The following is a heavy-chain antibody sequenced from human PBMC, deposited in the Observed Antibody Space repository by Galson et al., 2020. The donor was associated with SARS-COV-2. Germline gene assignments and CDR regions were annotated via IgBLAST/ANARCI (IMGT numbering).Heavy chain of an antibody. J-gene: IGHJ4*02. CDR1: GFTFNSYG. V-gene: IGHV3-33*01. D-gene: IGHD3-22*01. CDR3: ARDLGENYYDSSGYYGGSVY. Sequence: GGSLRLSCAASGFTFNSYGMHWVRQAPGKGLEWVAVIWYDGSNKYYADSVKGRFTISRDNSKNTLYLQMNSLRAEDTAVYYCARDLGENYYDSSGYYGGSVYWGQGTLVTVSS. CDR2: IWYDGSNK.